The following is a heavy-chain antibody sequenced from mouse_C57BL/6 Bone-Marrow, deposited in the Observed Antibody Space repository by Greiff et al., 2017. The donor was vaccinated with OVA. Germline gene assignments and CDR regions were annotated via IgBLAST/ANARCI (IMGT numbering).Heavy chain of an antibody. CDR1: GFTFSSYA. CDR2: ISDGGSYT. V-gene: IGHV5-4*01. J-gene: IGHJ4*01. CDR3: ARVGVTRNYYAMDY. D-gene: IGHD2-5*01. Sequence: EVQGVESGGGLVKPGGSLKLSCAASGFTFSSYAMSWVRQTPEKRLEWVATISDGGSYTYYPDNVKGRFTISRDNAKNNLYRQMSHLKSEDTAMYYCARVGVTRNYYAMDYWGQGTSVTVSS.